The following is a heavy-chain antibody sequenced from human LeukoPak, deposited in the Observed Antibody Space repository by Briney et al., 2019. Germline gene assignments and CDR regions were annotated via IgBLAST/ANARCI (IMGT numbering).Heavy chain of an antibody. D-gene: IGHD3-22*01. J-gene: IGHJ4*02. V-gene: IGHV3-33*01. Sequence: SGRSLRLSCAASGFTFSSYGMHWVRQAPGKGLECVAVKWYDGSNKYYADSVKGRFTISRDNSKNTLYLQMNSLGAEDTAVYYCARETTRYYYDSSGYQFDYWGQGTLVTVSS. CDR1: GFTFSSYG. CDR3: ARETTRYYYDSSGYQFDY. CDR2: KWYDGSNK.